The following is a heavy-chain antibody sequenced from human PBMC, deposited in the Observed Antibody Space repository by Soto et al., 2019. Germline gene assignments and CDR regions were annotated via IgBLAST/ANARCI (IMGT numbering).Heavy chain of an antibody. J-gene: IGHJ6*02. CDR3: ARDRDPFGEPQHYYGMDV. CDR2: ISYDGTNK. CDR1: GFVFSTYA. V-gene: IGHV3-30-3*01. D-gene: IGHD3-10*01. Sequence: GGSLRLSCAASGFVFSTYAMHWVRQAPGKGLEWVAVISYDGTNKNYADSVKGRFTISRDNSKNTLYLQMSRLRSDDTAVYYCARDRDPFGEPQHYYGMDVWGQGTTVTVSS.